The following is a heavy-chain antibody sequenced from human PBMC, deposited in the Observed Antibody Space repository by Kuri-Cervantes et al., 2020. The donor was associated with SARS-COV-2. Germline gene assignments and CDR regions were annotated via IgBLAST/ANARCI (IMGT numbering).Heavy chain of an antibody. D-gene: IGHD1-1*01. Sequence: LRLSCTVSGGSLSSGDYYWTWVRQPPGKGLGWIGNIFYSGSASYNPSLKSRLTMSLDMSKSQFSLKLNSVTAADTAVYYCTTLIDYWGQGALVTVSS. CDR3: TTLIDY. CDR2: IFYSGSA. CDR1: GGSLSSGDYY. J-gene: IGHJ4*02. V-gene: IGHV4-30-4*08.